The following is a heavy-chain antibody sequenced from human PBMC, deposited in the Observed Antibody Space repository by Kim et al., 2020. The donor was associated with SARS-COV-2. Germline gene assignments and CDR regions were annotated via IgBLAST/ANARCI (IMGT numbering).Heavy chain of an antibody. V-gene: IGHV3-9*01. Sequence: GGSLRLSCAASGFTFDDYAMHWVRQAPGKGLEWVSGISWNSGSIGYADSVKGRFTISRDNAKNSLYLQMNSLRAEDTALYYCAKDFGDSSGYYEDYYYGMDVWGQGTTVTVSS. CDR1: GFTFDDYA. CDR3: AKDFGDSSGYYEDYYYGMDV. D-gene: IGHD3-22*01. CDR2: ISWNSGSI. J-gene: IGHJ6*02.